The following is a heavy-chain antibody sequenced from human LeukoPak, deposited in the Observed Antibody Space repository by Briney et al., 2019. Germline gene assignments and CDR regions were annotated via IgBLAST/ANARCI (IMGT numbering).Heavy chain of an antibody. J-gene: IGHJ6*04. Sequence: ASVMVSCKASGYTFTSYYMHWVRQAPGQGLEWMGIINPSGGSTSYAQKFQGRVTMTRDTSTSTVYMELSSLRSEDTAVYYCAREGGVVRGVWRYGMDVWGKGTTVTVSS. CDR2: INPSGGST. CDR3: AREGGVVRGVWRYGMDV. D-gene: IGHD3-10*01. V-gene: IGHV1-46*01. CDR1: GYTFTSYY.